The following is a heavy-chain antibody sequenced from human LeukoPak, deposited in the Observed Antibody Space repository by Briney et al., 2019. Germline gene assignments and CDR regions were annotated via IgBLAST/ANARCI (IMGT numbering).Heavy chain of an antibody. CDR3: ARGDSSGYYLDY. CDR2: IYYSGST. J-gene: IGHJ4*02. Sequence: PSQTLSLTCTVSGGSISSGGYYWSWIRQHPGKGLEWIGYIYYSGSTYYNPSLKSRVTISVDTSKNQFSLKLSSVTAADTAVYYCARGDSSGYYLDYWGQGTLVTVSS. CDR1: GGSISSGGYY. V-gene: IGHV4-31*03. D-gene: IGHD3-22*01.